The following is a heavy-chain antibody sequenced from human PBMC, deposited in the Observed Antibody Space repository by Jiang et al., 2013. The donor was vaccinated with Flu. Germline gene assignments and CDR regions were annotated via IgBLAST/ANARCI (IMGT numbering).Heavy chain of an antibody. CDR3: ARNPGTYGDYGGGWFDP. D-gene: IGHD4-17*01. CDR1: GGSISSSSYY. V-gene: IGHV4-39*07. Sequence: GPGLVKPSETLSLTCTVSGGSISSSSYYWGWIRQPPGKGLEWIGSIYYSGSTYYNPSLKSRVTISVDTSKNQFSLKLGSVTAADTAVYYCARNPGTYGDYGGGWFDPWGQGTLVTVSS. J-gene: IGHJ5*02. CDR2: IYYSGST.